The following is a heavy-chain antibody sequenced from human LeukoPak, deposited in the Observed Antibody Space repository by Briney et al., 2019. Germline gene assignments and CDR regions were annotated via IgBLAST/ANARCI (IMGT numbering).Heavy chain of an antibody. V-gene: IGHV5-51*01. Sequence: GESFKISCKGSGYSFTSYWIGWVRQMPGKGLEWMGIIYPGESDTRYSQSFQGQVPISADKSISTAYLQWSSLQASDTAMYYCARKSGRAFDIWGQGTMVTVSS. J-gene: IGHJ3*02. CDR3: ARKSGRAFDI. D-gene: IGHD2-15*01. CDR1: GYSFTSYW. CDR2: IYPGESDT.